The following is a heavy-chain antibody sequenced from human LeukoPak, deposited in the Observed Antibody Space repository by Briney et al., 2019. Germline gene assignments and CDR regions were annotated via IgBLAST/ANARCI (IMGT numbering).Heavy chain of an antibody. CDR1: GFTFSSYW. Sequence: GGSLRLSCAASGFTFSSYWMSWVRQAPGKGLEWVAVISYDGSNKYYADSVKGRFTISRDNSKNTLYLQMNSLRAEDTAVYYCARAGLEWLSRFDYYYYMDVWGKGTTVTVSS. V-gene: IGHV3-30*03. D-gene: IGHD3-3*01. CDR2: ISYDGSNK. CDR3: ARAGLEWLSRFDYYYYMDV. J-gene: IGHJ6*03.